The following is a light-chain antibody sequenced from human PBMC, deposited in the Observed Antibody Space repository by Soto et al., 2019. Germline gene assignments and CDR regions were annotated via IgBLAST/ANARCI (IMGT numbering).Light chain of an antibody. V-gene: IGLV3-21*02. CDR2: NDS. CDR3: QVCDTSSDDRSDPPSDRWV. Sequence: SYELTQPPSVSVAPGQTAMITCGGNNIGNKNVHWYQQRPGQAPVLVVYNDSDRPSGIPDRLSASNSENTATLTISRVEAGDEADFYCQVCDTSSDDRSDPPSDRWVFGGGPKLTVL. CDR1: NIGNKN. J-gene: IGLJ3*02.